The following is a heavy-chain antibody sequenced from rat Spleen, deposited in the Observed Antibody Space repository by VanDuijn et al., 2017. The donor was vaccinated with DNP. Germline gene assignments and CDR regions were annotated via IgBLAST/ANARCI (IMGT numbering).Heavy chain of an antibody. CDR2: IGSDGYAP. CDR3: VRWNSGHFDY. D-gene: IGHD4-3*01. CDR1: GFTFSDYY. J-gene: IGHJ2*01. Sequence: EVQLVESGGGLVQPGRSLKLSCAASGFTFSDYYIAWVRQAPTKGLEWVAYIGSDGYAPYYGDSLKGRFTISRYNTKSTLYLQMNSLRSEDMATYYCVRWNSGHFDYWGQGVMVTVSS. V-gene: IGHV5-22*01.